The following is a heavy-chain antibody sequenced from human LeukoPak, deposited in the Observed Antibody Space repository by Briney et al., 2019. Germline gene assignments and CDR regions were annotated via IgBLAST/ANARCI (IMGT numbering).Heavy chain of an antibody. Sequence: KPSETLSLTCTVSGGSISSYYWSWIRQPPGKGLEWIGYIYYSGSTNYNPSLKSRVTISVDTSKNQFSLKLSSVTAADTAVYYCARSDCSSTSCYPPFFDYWGQGTLVTVSS. CDR1: GGSISSYY. D-gene: IGHD2-2*01. J-gene: IGHJ4*02. V-gene: IGHV4-59*08. CDR3: ARSDCSSTSCYPPFFDY. CDR2: IYYSGST.